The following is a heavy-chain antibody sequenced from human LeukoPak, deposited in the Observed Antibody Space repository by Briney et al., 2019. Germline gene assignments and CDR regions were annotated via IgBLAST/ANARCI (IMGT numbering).Heavy chain of an antibody. Sequence: PGGSLRLSCAASGFTFSSYWMNWVRQAPGQGLEWVANIKHDASEIYYVDSVKGRFTISRDNAKNSLYLQMNSLRAEDTALYYCARDGDSGWSLSHWGQGTLVTVSS. CDR2: IKHDASEI. D-gene: IGHD6-13*01. J-gene: IGHJ1*01. V-gene: IGHV3-7*01. CDR3: ARDGDSGWSLSH. CDR1: GFTFSSYW.